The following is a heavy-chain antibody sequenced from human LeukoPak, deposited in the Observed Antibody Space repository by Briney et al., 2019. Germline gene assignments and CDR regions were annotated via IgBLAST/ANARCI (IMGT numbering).Heavy chain of an antibody. CDR2: ISTYNGNT. CDR1: GYTFTSYG. CDR3: ASHNTYGGNPRYDAFDI. V-gene: IGHV1-18*01. J-gene: IGHJ3*02. D-gene: IGHD4-23*01. Sequence: GASVKVSCKASGYTFTSYGISWVRQAPGQGLEWMGWISTYNGNTNYVQKFQGRVTTTTDTSTSTAYMELRSLRSDDTAVYCCASHNTYGGNPRYDAFDIWGQGTMVTVSS.